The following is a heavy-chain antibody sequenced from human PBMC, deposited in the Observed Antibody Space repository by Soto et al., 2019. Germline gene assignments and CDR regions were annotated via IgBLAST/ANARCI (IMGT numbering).Heavy chain of an antibody. Sequence: ASVKVSCKASCYTFTSYGISWVRQAPGQGLEWMGWISAYNGNTNYAQKLQGRVTMTTDTSTSTAYMELRSLRSDDTAVYYCARERGYSYGYIYYGMDVWGQGTTVTVSS. CDR2: ISAYNGNT. CDR3: ARERGYSYGYIYYGMDV. CDR1: CYTFTSYG. V-gene: IGHV1-18*04. J-gene: IGHJ6*02. D-gene: IGHD5-18*01.